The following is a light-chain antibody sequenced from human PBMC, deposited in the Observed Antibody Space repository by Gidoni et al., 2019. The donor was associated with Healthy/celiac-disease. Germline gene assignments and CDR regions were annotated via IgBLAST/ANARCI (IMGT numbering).Light chain of an antibody. V-gene: IGLV2-14*01. Sequence: QSALTQPASVSGSPGQSITISCTGTISDVGGYNYVAWYQQHPGKAPKLMIYEVSKRPSVVSNRFSGSKSGNTASLTISGLQAEDEADYYCSSYTSSSTPYVFGTGTKVTVL. CDR2: EVS. J-gene: IGLJ1*01. CDR3: SSYTSSSTPYV. CDR1: ISDVGGYNY.